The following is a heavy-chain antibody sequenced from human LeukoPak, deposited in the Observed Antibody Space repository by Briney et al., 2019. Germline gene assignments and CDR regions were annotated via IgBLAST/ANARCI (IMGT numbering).Heavy chain of an antibody. V-gene: IGHV4-34*01. CDR1: GGPFSGYY. D-gene: IGHD3-22*01. Sequence: PSETLSLTCAVYGGPFSGYYWSWIRQPPGKGLEWIGEINHSGSTNYNPSLKSRVTISVDTSKNQFSLKLSSVTAADTAVYYCARDQRDYYDSSGYYPLGYWGQGTLVTVSS. CDR3: ARDQRDYYDSSGYYPLGY. CDR2: INHSGST. J-gene: IGHJ4*02.